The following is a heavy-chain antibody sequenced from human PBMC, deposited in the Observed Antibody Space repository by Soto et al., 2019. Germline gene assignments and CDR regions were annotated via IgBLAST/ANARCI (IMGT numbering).Heavy chain of an antibody. V-gene: IGHV3-30-3*01. D-gene: IGHD1-26*01. CDR2: ISYDGSNQ. Sequence: QVQLVESGGGVVQPGRSLRLSCAATGFTFSAYSMHWVRQPPGEGLEWVAVISYDGSNQRCTDAVKGRFTVSRDNSKGTLYLQPASLNSGDTAVYYCVIERYSGRSDGFDIWGQGTTVTVSS. CDR3: VIERYSGRSDGFDI. CDR1: GFTFSAYS. J-gene: IGHJ3*02.